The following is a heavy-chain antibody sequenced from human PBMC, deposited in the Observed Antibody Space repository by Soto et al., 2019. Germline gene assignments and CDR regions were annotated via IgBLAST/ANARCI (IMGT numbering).Heavy chain of an antibody. D-gene: IGHD3-3*01. CDR3: ARAPYDFWSGYSYYYYMDV. CDR1: GFTFRDHY. CDR2: TRNKPNSYTT. V-gene: IGHV3-72*01. J-gene: IGHJ6*03. Sequence: EVKLVESGGGLVQPGGSLRLSCAASGFTFRDHYMDWVRQAPGKGLEWAGRTRNKPNSYTTEYAASVKGRFTISRDDSKNSLYLQMNSLNAEDTAVYYCARAPYDFWSGYSYYYYMDVWGKGTPVTVSS.